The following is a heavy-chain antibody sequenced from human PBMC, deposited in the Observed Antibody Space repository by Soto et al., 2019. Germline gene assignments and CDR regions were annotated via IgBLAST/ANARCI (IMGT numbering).Heavy chain of an antibody. CDR1: GFTFSDYY. CDR2: IASRDPTV. J-gene: IGHJ6*02. V-gene: IGHV3-11*01. CDR3: AREKSSGYYGMDV. Sequence: QVQLVESGGGLVRPGGSLRLSCATSGFTFSDYYMSWIRQAPGKGLEWVSYIASRDPTVYYADSVRGRFTISRDNARNLLYMQMDNLRADDTAVYYCAREKSSGYYGMDVWGRGTTVTVSS. D-gene: IGHD3-22*01.